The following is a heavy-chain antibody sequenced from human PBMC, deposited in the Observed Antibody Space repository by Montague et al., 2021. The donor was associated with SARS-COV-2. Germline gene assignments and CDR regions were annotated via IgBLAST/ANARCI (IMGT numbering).Heavy chain of an antibody. J-gene: IGHJ4*02. Sequence: SETLSLTCTLSGGSISTYYWNWIRQPPGKGLEWIGYIYYSGNTYYNPSLKSRVTISVETSKNQFSLSLTSVTAADTAVYYCARGAFRSAAPDYWGQGILVTVSS. CDR2: IYYSGNT. CDR1: GGSISTYY. V-gene: IGHV4-59*01. D-gene: IGHD3-3*01. CDR3: ARGAFRSAAPDY.